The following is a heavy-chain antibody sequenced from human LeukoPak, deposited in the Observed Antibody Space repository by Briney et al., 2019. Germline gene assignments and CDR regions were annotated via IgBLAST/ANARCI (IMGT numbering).Heavy chain of an antibody. CDR3: ARDRPGGAGAFDI. J-gene: IGHJ3*02. D-gene: IGHD4/OR15-4a*01. V-gene: IGHV1-69*05. CDR2: IIPIFGTA. Sequence: SVKVSCKASGGTFSSYAISWVRQAPGQGLEWMGRIIPIFGTANYAQKFQGRVTITTDESTSTAYMELRSLRSDDTAVYYCARDRPGGAGAFDIWGQGTMVTVSS. CDR1: GGTFSSYA.